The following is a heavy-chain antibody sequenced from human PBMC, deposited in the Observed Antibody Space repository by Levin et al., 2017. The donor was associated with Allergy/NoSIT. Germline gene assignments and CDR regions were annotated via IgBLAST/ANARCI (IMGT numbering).Heavy chain of an antibody. CDR3: AKDRGSYGWGVDAFDI. CDR1: GFTFSSYG. V-gene: IGHV3-30*18. J-gene: IGHJ3*02. D-gene: IGHD1-26*01. Sequence: GGSLRLSCAASGFTFSSYGMHWVRQAPGKGLEWVAVISYDGSNKYYADSVKGRFTISRDNSKNTLYLQMNSLRAEDTAVYYCAKDRGSYGWGVDAFDIWGQGTMVTVSS. CDR2: ISYDGSNK.